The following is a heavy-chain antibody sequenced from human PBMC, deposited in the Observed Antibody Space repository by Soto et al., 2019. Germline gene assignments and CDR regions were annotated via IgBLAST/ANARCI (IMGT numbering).Heavy chain of an antibody. CDR2: MSYDGNNQ. CDR1: GFTFSSYA. Sequence: QVQLVESGGGVVQPGRSLRLSCVASGFTFSSYAMHWVRQAPGKGLEWVAIMSYDGNNQYYAGSVKGPFTISRDNFKKTLYRQRNSLRAEYTAVYYWAKDLGELSRESFDYWCQGILVTVSS. J-gene: IGHJ4*02. CDR3: AKDLGELSRESFDY. D-gene: IGHD3-16*02. V-gene: IGHV3-30*18.